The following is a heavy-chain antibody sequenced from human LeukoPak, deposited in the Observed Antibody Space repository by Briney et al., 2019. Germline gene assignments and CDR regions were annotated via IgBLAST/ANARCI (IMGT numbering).Heavy chain of an antibody. CDR2: ISYDGGNK. D-gene: IGHD3-16*01. CDR3: AKAPRGGGYFDY. V-gene: IGHV3-30*18. J-gene: IGHJ4*02. CDR1: GFTFSSYG. Sequence: GGSLRLSCAASGFTFSSYGMHWVRQAPGKGLEWVAVISYDGGNKYYADSVKGRFTISRDNSKNTLYLQMNSLRAEDTAVYYCAKAPRGGGYFDYWGQGTLVTVSS.